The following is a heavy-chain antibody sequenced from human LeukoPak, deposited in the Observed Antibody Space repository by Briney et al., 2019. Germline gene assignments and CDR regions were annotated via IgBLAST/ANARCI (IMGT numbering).Heavy chain of an antibody. J-gene: IGHJ5*02. CDR3: ARDPYDIWGLSWFDP. V-gene: IGHV3-7*01. CDR2: IKQDGSEK. CDR1: GFTFSSYW. Sequence: PGGSLRLSCAASGFTFSSYWMSWVRQAPGKGLEWVANIKQDGSEKYYVDSVKGRFTISRDNAKNSLYLQMNSLRAEDTAVYYCARDPYDIWGLSWFDPWGQGTLVTVSS. D-gene: IGHD3-9*01.